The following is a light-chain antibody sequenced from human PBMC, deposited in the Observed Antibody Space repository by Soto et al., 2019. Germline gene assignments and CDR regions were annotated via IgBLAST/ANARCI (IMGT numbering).Light chain of an antibody. Sequence: DIQMTQSPSSLSASVGDRVTIACRASQGIGNALAWYQQKPGKVPKLLIYSASTLQSGVPSRFSGSGSGTDFTLTISSLQPEDVATYYCQKYSSAPHTFGPGTTVDIK. J-gene: IGKJ3*01. CDR2: SAS. CDR1: QGIGNA. CDR3: QKYSSAPHT. V-gene: IGKV1-27*01.